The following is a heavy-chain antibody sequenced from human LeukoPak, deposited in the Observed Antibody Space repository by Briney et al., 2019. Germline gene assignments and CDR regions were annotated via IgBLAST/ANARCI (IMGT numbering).Heavy chain of an antibody. Sequence: SETLSLTCTVSGGSISSYYWSWIRQPPGKGLEWIGYIYYSGSTNYNPSLKSRVTISVDTSKNQFSLKLSSVTAADTAVYYCASGNCGGDCYSISGWGQGTLATVSS. V-gene: IGHV4-59*01. D-gene: IGHD2-21*02. CDR2: IYYSGST. CDR1: GGSISSYY. CDR3: ASGNCGGDCYSISG. J-gene: IGHJ4*02.